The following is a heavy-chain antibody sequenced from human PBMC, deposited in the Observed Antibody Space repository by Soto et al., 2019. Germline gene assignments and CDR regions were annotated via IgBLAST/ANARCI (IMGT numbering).Heavy chain of an antibody. CDR1: VSTFSSYA. CDR2: IMRIFGTA. D-gene: IGHD3-10*01. J-gene: IGHJ4*02. Sequence: QVQMVQSGAEVMKPGSSVKVSCKASVSTFSSYAISWVRQAPGQALEWMGGIMRIFGTANYAQKFQGRVTIASDESTSTAYMELISLSSEDTTLYYCARVLDYCGQGTLVTVSS. CDR3: ARVLDY. V-gene: IGHV1-69*05.